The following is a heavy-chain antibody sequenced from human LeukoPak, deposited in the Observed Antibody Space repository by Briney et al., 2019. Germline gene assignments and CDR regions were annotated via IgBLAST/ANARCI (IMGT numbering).Heavy chain of an antibody. CDR3: AKSSPQSGSYEDAFDV. CDR2: IYPDDSDT. Sequence: GESLKISCKGSGYTLTNYWIGWVRQMPGKGLEWMGIIYPDDSDTRYSPSFQGQVTFSADKSITTAYLQWSSLKASDTGIYDCAKSSPQSGSYEDAFDVWGQGTMVTVSS. V-gene: IGHV5-51*01. J-gene: IGHJ3*01. D-gene: IGHD1-26*01. CDR1: GYTLTNYW.